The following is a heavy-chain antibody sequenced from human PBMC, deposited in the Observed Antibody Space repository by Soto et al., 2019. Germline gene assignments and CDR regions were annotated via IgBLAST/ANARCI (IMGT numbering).Heavy chain of an antibody. D-gene: IGHD1-1*01. J-gene: IGHJ5*02. CDR1: GGSISSSSYY. Sequence: SETLSLTCTVSGGSISSSSYYWGWIRQPPGKGLEGIGSIYYSGSTYYNPSLKSRVTISVDTSKNQFSLKLSSVTAADTAVYYCASTTGTRAYNWFDPWGQGTLVTVSS. V-gene: IGHV4-39*01. CDR3: ASTTGTRAYNWFDP. CDR2: IYYSGST.